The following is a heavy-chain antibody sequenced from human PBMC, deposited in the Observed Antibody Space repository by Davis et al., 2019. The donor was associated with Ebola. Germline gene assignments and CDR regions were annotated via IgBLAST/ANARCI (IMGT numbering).Heavy chain of an antibody. D-gene: IGHD3-10*01. CDR1: GYSFTSYW. Sequence: PGGSLRLSCKGSGYSFTSYWISWVRQMPGKGLEWMGRIDPSDSYTNYSPSFQGHVTISADRSISTAYLQWRSLKASDTAMYYCARRGNWFDPWGQGTLVTVSS. J-gene: IGHJ5*02. CDR3: ARRGNWFDP. V-gene: IGHV5-10-1*01. CDR2: IDPSDSYT.